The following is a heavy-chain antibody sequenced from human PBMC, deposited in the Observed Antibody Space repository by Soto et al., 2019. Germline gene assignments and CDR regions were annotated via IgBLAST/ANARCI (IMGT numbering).Heavy chain of an antibody. CDR3: AKKVNSGSGSQFFDY. D-gene: IGHD3-10*01. CDR1: GFTFSSYS. CDR2: FRSGGDDDTT. Sequence: GGSLRLSCAASGFTFSSYSMSWLRQAPGKGLEWVSGFRSGGDDDTTYYADSVRGRFTISRDNSKNTLFLQMNSLRAEDTAIYYCAKKVNSGSGSQFFDYWGQGTLVTVSS. V-gene: IGHV3-23*01. J-gene: IGHJ4*02.